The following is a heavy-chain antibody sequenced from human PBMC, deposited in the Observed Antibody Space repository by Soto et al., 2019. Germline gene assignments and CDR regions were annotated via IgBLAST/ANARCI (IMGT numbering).Heavy chain of an antibody. CDR1: GGSISSGDYY. CDR3: ARDGGYCSSTSCYTGLYYYYGMDV. V-gene: IGHV4-30-4*01. CDR2: IYYSGST. Sequence: PSETLSLTCTVSGGSISSGDYYWSWIRQPPGKGLEWIGYIYYSGSTYYNPSLKSRVTISVDTPKNQFSLKLSSVTAADTAVYYCARDGGYCSSTSCYTGLYYYYGMDVWGQGTTVTVSS. J-gene: IGHJ6*02. D-gene: IGHD2-2*02.